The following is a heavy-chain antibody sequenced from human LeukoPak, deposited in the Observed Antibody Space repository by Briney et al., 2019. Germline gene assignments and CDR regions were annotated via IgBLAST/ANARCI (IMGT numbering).Heavy chain of an antibody. CDR3: ARLTTVVTSAAFDI. V-gene: IGHV4-38-2*02. D-gene: IGHD4-23*01. J-gene: IGHJ3*02. Sequence: PSETLSLTCTVSGYSISSGYYWGWIRQPPGRGLEWIGSVSHTGSTYYNPSLRSRVTISLDTSKNQFSLRLSSVTAADTAVYYCARLTTVVTSAAFDIWGQGTMVTVSS. CDR1: GYSISSGYY. CDR2: VSHTGST.